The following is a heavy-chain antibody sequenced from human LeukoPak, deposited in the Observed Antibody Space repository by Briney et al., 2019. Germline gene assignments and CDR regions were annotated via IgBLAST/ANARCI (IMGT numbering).Heavy chain of an antibody. CDR2: IYYSGST. CDR3: AGRGYRGGDLDY. Sequence: SETLSLTCTVSGGSISSSSYYWGWIRQPPGKGLEWIGSIYYSGSTYYNPSLKSRVTISVDTSKNQFSLKLSSVTAADTAVYYCAGRGYRGGDLDYWGQGTLVTVSS. CDR1: GGSISSSSYY. J-gene: IGHJ4*02. D-gene: IGHD2-21*02. V-gene: IGHV4-39*01.